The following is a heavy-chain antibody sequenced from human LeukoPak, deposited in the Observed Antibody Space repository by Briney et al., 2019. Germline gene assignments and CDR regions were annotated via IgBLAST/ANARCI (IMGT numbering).Heavy chain of an antibody. D-gene: IGHD1-26*01. CDR3: ARTLESGSYSAFDI. Sequence: PSETPSLTCTVSGGSISSDGYYWSWIRQPPGKGLEWIEYIYHSGSTYSNPSPKSRVSISVDRSKNHFSLKLSSVTAADTAMYYCARTLESGSYSAFDIWGQGTMVTVSS. V-gene: IGHV4-30-2*01. CDR1: GGSISSDGYY. CDR2: IYHSGST. J-gene: IGHJ3*02.